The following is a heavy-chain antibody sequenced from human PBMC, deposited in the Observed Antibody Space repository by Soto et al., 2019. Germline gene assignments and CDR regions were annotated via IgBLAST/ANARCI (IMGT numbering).Heavy chain of an antibody. CDR3: EKEIDGYCDSSHNLDS. CDR1: GFTFSNYT. Sequence: GGSLTLSCAASGFTFSNYTMNWVRQAPGKRLEGVSTIHKSGGITYYADSVNGRFTISRDNSKNTLYLHMNTLRAEDTAVYYCEKEIDGYCDSSHNLDSCGQGTLVTDSS. CDR2: IHKSGGIT. D-gene: IGHD3-22*01. J-gene: IGHJ4*02. V-gene: IGHV3-23*01.